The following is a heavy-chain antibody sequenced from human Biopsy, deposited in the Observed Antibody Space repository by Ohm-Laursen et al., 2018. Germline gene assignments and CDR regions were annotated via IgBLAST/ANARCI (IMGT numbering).Heavy chain of an antibody. D-gene: IGHD1-26*01. Sequence: SLRLSCAASGFTLSNYGMHWVRQAPGRGLEWVAAISSDGKNKHYADSVQGRFTISRDNSKNTVDLQMNSLRAEDTAVYYCAKGLYSGSYYYGSWGQGTLVTVSS. CDR2: ISSDGKNK. CDR3: AKGLYSGSYYYGS. J-gene: IGHJ4*02. V-gene: IGHV3-30*18. CDR1: GFTLSNYG.